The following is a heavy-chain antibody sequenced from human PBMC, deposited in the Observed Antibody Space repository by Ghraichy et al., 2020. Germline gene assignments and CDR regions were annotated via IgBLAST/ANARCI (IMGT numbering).Heavy chain of an antibody. V-gene: IGHV3-15*01. CDR2: IKSKTDGGTT. CDR3: TTDVDRYSGSYYHPLQAQGYDAFDI. CDR1: GFTFSNAW. Sequence: GGSLRLSCAASGFTFSNAWMSWVRQAPGKGLEWVGRIKSKTDGGTTDYAAPVKGRFTISRDDSKNTLYLQMNSLKTEDTAVYYCTTDVDRYSGSYYHPLQAQGYDAFDIWGQGTMVTVSS. J-gene: IGHJ3*02. D-gene: IGHD1-26*01.